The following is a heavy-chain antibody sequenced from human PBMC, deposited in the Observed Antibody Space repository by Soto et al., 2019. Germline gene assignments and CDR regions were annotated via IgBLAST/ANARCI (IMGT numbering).Heavy chain of an antibody. J-gene: IGHJ3*02. CDR1: GYTFTGYY. V-gene: IGHV1-2*02. Sequence: ASVKVSCKASGYTFTGYYMHRVRQAPGQGLEWMGWINPNSGGTNYAQKFQGRVTMTRDTSISTAYMELSRLRSDDTAVYYCAAVIEFNGAFDIWGQGTMVTVSS. CDR3: AAVIEFNGAFDI. D-gene: IGHD3-10*01. CDR2: INPNSGGT.